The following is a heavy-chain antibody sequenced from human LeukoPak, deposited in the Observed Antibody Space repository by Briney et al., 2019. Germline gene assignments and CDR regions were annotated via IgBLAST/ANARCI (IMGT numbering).Heavy chain of an antibody. J-gene: IGHJ4*02. CDR1: GYTFTIYA. V-gene: IGHV1-3*01. CDR3: ARMYSSSWYWGGYFDY. D-gene: IGHD6-13*01. Sequence: GASVKVSCKASGYTFTIYAMHWVRQAPGQRLGWMGWINAGNGNTKYSQKFQGRVTVARDTSASTAYMELSSLRSEDTAVYYCARMYSSSWYWGGYFDYWGQGTLVTVSS. CDR2: INAGNGNT.